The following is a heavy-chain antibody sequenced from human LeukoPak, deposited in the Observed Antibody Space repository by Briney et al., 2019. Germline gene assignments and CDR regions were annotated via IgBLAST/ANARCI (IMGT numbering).Heavy chain of an antibody. J-gene: IGHJ4*02. Sequence: GGSLRLSCAASGFTFSSYSMNWVRQAPGKGLEWVSSISSSSSYIYYADSLKRRFTISRDNAKNSLYLQMNSLRAEDTAVYYCARGPIFGVVITPYYFDYWGQGTLVTVSS. CDR3: ARGPIFGVVITPYYFDY. CDR2: ISSSSSYI. D-gene: IGHD3-3*01. V-gene: IGHV3-21*01. CDR1: GFTFSSYS.